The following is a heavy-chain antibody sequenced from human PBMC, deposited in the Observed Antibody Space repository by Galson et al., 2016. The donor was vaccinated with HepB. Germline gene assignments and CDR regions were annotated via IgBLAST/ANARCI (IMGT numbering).Heavy chain of an antibody. CDR2: IFSNDDK. J-gene: IGHJ3*01. D-gene: IGHD1-26*01. V-gene: IGHV2-26*01. CDR1: GFSLSNPRMG. CDR3: ARMVGVVGPSTRRRYYDAFDV. Sequence: LVKPTQTLTLTCTVSGFSLSNPRMGVSWIRQPPGEALEWLAHIFSNDDKSYNTSLKSRLTLSKDISKRQVVLTMTNLDPVDTATYYCARMVGVVGPSTRRRYYDAFDVWGQGTMVTVSS.